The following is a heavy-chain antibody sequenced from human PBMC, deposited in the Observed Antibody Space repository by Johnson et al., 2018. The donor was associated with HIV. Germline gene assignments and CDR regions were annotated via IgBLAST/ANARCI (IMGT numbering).Heavy chain of an antibody. CDR3: ARVGWLPDAFDI. CDR2: SWNSGSI. Sequence: EVQLVESGGGLIQPGGSLRLSCAASGFTVSSNYMSWIRQAPGKGLEWVSGISWNSGSIGYADSVKGRFTISRDNSKNSLYLQMNSLRAEDTAVYYCARVGWLPDAFDIWGQGTMVTVSS. CDR1: GFTVSSNY. J-gene: IGHJ3*02. D-gene: IGHD5-24*01. V-gene: IGHV3-53*01.